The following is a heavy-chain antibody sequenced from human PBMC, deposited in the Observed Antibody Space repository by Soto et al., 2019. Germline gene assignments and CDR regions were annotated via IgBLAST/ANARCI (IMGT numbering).Heavy chain of an antibody. CDR3: VKDRSDTWSFDY. CDR1: GFTFSSYS. CDR2: ISSSSSYI. D-gene: IGHD2-8*02. V-gene: IGHV3-21*01. J-gene: IGHJ4*02. Sequence: PGGSLRLSCAASGFTFSSYSMNWVRQAPGKGLEWVSSISSSSSYIYYADSVKGRSTISRDNAKNSLYLQMNSLRAEDTAVYYCVKDRSDTWSFDYWGQGTLVTVSS.